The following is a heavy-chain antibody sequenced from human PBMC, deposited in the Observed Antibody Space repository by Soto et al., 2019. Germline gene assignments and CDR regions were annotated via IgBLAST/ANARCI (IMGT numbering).Heavy chain of an antibody. CDR1: GFTFSSYW. V-gene: IGHV3-74*01. J-gene: IGHJ6*03. D-gene: IGHD3-3*01. Sequence: GGSLRLSCAASGFTFSSYWMHWVRQAPGKGLVWVSRINSDGSSTSYADSVKGRFTISRDNAKNTLYLQMNSLRAEDTAVYYCARGILGYYDFWSGSDYYYYMDVWGKGTTVTVSS. CDR3: ARGILGYYDFWSGSDYYYYMDV. CDR2: INSDGSST.